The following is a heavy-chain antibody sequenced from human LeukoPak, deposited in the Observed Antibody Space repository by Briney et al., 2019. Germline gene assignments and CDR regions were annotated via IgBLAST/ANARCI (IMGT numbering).Heavy chain of an antibody. CDR1: GDSVSSKSAT. Sequence: SQTLSLTCAISGDSVSSKSATWNWIRQSPSRGLEWLGRTYFRSKWYDDYAVSVKSRITITPDTSKNQFSLHLNSANREDTAVYYCARADLEEQLRWFDPWGQGALVTVSS. CDR3: ARADLEEQLRWFDP. V-gene: IGHV6-1*01. CDR2: TYFRSKWYD. D-gene: IGHD6-6*01. J-gene: IGHJ5*02.